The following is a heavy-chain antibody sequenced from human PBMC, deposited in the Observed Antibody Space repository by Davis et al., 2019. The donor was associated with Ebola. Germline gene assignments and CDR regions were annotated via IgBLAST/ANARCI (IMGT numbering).Heavy chain of an antibody. D-gene: IGHD6-19*01. CDR3: ARLRYSGWTKYYYYYGMDV. V-gene: IGHV4-34*01. J-gene: IGHJ6*02. CDR2: INHSGST. Sequence: SETLSLTCAVYGGSFSGYYWSWICQPPGKGLEWIGEINHSGSTNYDPSLKSRVTISVDTSKNQFSLKLSSVTAADTAVYYCARLRYSGWTKYYYYYGMDVWGQGTTVTVSS. CDR1: GGSFSGYY.